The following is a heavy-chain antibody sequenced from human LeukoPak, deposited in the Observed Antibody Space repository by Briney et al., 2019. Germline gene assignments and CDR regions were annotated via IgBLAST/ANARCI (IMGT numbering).Heavy chain of an antibody. D-gene: IGHD6-19*01. CDR2: IYSGGST. Sequence: GGSLRLSCAASGFTVSSNYMSWVRQAPGKGLEWVSVIYSGGSTYYSDSVMGRVTISRDNSKNTLYLQMNSLRAEDTAVYYCAGAHYSSGWYVGRVYYFDYWGQGTLVTVSS. V-gene: IGHV3-66*02. CDR1: GFTVSSNY. CDR3: AGAHYSSGWYVGRVYYFDY. J-gene: IGHJ4*02.